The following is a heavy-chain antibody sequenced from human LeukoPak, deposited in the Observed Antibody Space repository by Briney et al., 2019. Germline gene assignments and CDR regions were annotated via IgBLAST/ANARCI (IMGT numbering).Heavy chain of an antibody. CDR1: GFTFSSYV. CDR3: AKDSLSTYYYDSSGYYYAWGFDY. V-gene: IGHV3-23*01. D-gene: IGHD3-22*01. J-gene: IGHJ4*02. Sequence: GGSLRLSCAASGFTFSSYVMSWVRQAPGKGLEWVSAISGSGGSTYYADSVKGRSTISRDNSKNTLYLQMNSLRAEDTAVYYCAKDSLSTYYYDSSGYYYAWGFDYWGQGTLVTVSS. CDR2: ISGSGGST.